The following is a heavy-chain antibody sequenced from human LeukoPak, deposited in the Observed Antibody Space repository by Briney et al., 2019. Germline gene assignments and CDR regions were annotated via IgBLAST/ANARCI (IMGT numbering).Heavy chain of an antibody. Sequence: GGSLRLSCAASGFTFKSYWMHSVRPAPAKGLVWVSRIKSDGTTRYADSVKGRFTISRDNAKNTVSLQMTSLRAEDTGVYYCARAPSEIGGYYPEYFRQWGQGTLVIVSS. J-gene: IGHJ1*01. CDR2: IKSDGTT. CDR1: GFTFKSYW. V-gene: IGHV3-74*01. CDR3: ARAPSEIGGYYPEYFRQ. D-gene: IGHD3-22*01.